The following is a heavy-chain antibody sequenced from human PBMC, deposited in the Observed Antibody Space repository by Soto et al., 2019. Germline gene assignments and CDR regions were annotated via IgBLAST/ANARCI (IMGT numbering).Heavy chain of an antibody. J-gene: IGHJ3*02. CDR2: IYAGNGNT. Sequence: ASVKVSCKASGYTFTSYAMHWVRQAPGQRLEWMGWIYAGNGNTKYSQKFQGRVTITRDTSASTAYMELSSLRSEDTAVYYCASRNSGYDQYDAFDIWGQGTMVTVS. CDR3: ASRNSGYDQYDAFDI. V-gene: IGHV1-3*01. CDR1: GYTFTSYA. D-gene: IGHD5-12*01.